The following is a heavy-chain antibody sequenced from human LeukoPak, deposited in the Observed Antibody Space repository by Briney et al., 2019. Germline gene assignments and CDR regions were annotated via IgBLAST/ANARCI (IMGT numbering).Heavy chain of an antibody. CDR2: VSYSGST. Sequence: SETLSLTSTVSGGSTSSYYWSWVRQPPGKGLEWIGYVSYSGSTDYNPSLKSRVIISIDTSKNQFSLRLSSVTAADTAVYYCARENDRYGRIDYWGQGTQVTVSS. J-gene: IGHJ4*02. CDR3: ARENDRYGRIDY. D-gene: IGHD5-18*01. V-gene: IGHV4-59*01. CDR1: GGSTSSYY.